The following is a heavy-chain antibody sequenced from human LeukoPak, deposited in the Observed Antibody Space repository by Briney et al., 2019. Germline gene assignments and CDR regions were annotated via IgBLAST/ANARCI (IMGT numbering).Heavy chain of an antibody. CDR1: GDSISSGSYH. D-gene: IGHD2-15*01. CDR3: ATVGYCSGGSCYSGAEYFQH. CDR2: IYASGGT. J-gene: IGHJ1*01. V-gene: IGHV4-61*02. Sequence: PSQTLSLTFTVSGDSISSGSYHWSWIRQPAGKGLEWIGRIYASGGTNYNPSLKSRVTMSVDTSKNQFSLKPSSVTAADTAVYYCATVGYCSGGSCYSGAEYFQHWGQGTLVTVSS.